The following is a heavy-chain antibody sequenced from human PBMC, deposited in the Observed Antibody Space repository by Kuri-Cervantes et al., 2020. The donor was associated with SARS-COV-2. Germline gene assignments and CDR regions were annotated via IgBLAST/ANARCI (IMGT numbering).Heavy chain of an antibody. Sequence: ASVTVSCKASGYTFTSYDINWVRQATGQGLEWMGWMNPNSGNTGYAQKFQGRVTTTADKSTSTAYMELRRLKSDDTAVYYCARDRPANYYDSSCFRYWGQGTLVTSPQ. J-gene: IGHJ4*02. V-gene: IGHV1-8*01. CDR1: GYTFTSYD. CDR3: ARDRPANYYDSSCFRY. CDR2: MNPNSGNT. D-gene: IGHD3-22*01.